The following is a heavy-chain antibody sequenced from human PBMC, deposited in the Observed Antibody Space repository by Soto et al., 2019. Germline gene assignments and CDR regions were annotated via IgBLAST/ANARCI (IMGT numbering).Heavy chain of an antibody. CDR2: ISAYNGNT. D-gene: IGHD6-19*01. J-gene: IGHJ3*02. CDR1: GYTFTSYG. CDR3: ASAGGENSGWYRGDAFDI. Sequence: QVQLVQSGAEVKKPGASVKVSCKASGYTFTSYGISWVRQAPGQGLEWMGWISAYNGNTNYAQKLQGRVTMTTDTATSTAYMELRSLRSDDTAVYYCASAGGENSGWYRGDAFDIWGQGTMVTVSS. V-gene: IGHV1-18*01.